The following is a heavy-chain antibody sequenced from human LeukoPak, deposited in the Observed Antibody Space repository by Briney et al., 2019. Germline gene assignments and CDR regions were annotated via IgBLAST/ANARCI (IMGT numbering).Heavy chain of an antibody. CDR2: INPNSGGT. J-gene: IGHJ5*02. CDR1: GYTFTGYY. CDR3: AREEMEDTAMVTRNWFDP. D-gene: IGHD5-18*01. Sequence: ASVKVSCKTSGYTFTGYYMHWVRQAPGQGLEWMGWINPNSGGTNYAQKFQGRVTMTRDTSISTAYMELSRLRSDDTAVYYCAREEMEDTAMVTRNWFDPWGQGTLVTVSS. V-gene: IGHV1-2*02.